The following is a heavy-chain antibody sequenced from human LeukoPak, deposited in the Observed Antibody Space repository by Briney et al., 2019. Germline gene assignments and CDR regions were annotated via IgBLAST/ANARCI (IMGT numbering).Heavy chain of an antibody. J-gene: IGHJ4*02. D-gene: IGHD5-18*01. V-gene: IGHV4-34*01. CDR2: INHSGST. CDR1: GGSFSGYY. Sequence: SETLSLTCAVYGGSFSGYYWSWIRQPPGNGLEWIGEINHSGSTNYNPSLKSRVTISVDTSKNQFSLKLSSVTAADTAVYYCARSRRDTAMVPPFDYWGQGTLVTVSS. CDR3: ARSRRDTAMVPPFDY.